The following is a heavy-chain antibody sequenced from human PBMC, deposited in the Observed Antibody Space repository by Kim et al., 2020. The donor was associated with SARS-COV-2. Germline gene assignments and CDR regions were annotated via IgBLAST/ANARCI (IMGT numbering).Heavy chain of an antibody. Sequence: GGSLRLSCAASGFTFSSYEMNWVRQAPGKGLEWVAYISNSGSNTYYADSVKGRFTISRDNAKNSLYLQMNSLRAEDTAVYYCARVYHSSSWYGVDYWGQGTTVTVSS. D-gene: IGHD6-13*01. V-gene: IGHV3-48*03. J-gene: IGHJ4*02. CDR2: ISNSGSNT. CDR3: ARVYHSSSWYGVDY. CDR1: GFTFSSYE.